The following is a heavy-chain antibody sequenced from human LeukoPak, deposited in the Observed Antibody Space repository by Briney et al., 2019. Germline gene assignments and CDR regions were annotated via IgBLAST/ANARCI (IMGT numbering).Heavy chain of an antibody. CDR1: GFTFSSYS. CDR3: AKALGSAIPVPLALDV. J-gene: IGHJ6*02. V-gene: IGHV3-48*04. CDR2: MNCASGSI. Sequence: GGSVKLSCKASGFTFSSYSMNWVRQAAGKGLEWVGCMNCASGSIYYADSVKGRFTITRDNRMNLLHLQMNSLRPDDSAVYYCAKALGSAIPVPLALDVWGQGTTVTVSS. D-gene: IGHD2-2*02.